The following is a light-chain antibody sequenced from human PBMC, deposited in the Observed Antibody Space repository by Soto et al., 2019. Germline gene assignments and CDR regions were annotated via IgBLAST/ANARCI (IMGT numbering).Light chain of an antibody. V-gene: IGLV2-14*01. J-gene: IGLJ1*01. CDR2: EVS. CDR1: SSDVGGYNY. Sequence: QYALTQPASVSGSPGQSITISCTGTSSDVGGYNYVSWYQQHTGKAPKLMIYEVSNRPSGLSNRFSGCKSGNTPSLTISGIQAEDEADYSCSSYTTTNNYVVGTGTKLTVL. CDR3: SSYTTTNNYV.